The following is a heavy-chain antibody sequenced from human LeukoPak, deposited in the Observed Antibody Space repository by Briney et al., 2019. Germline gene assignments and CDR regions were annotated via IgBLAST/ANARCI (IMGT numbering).Heavy chain of an antibody. CDR2: ISSSSSYT. D-gene: IGHD4-11*01. V-gene: IGHV3-11*05. CDR1: GFIFSDYY. J-gene: IGHJ4*02. Sequence: GGSPRLSCAASGFIFSDYYMSWIRQAPGKGLEWVSYISSSSSYTNYADSVKGRFTISRDNARNSLYLQINSLRAEDTAVYYCARDRAHGDYSDFSHFDYWGQGTLVTVSS. CDR3: ARDRAHGDYSDFSHFDY.